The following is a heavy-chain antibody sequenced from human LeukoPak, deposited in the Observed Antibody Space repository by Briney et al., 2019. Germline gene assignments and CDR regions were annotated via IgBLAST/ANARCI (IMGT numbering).Heavy chain of an antibody. CDR1: GYTFTSYG. D-gene: IGHD3-22*01. J-gene: IGHJ4*02. V-gene: IGHV1-18*04. CDR3: ARHYDGSGSTLDY. CDR2: ISPYNGNT. Sequence: GASVKVSCKACGYTFTSYGVTLVRQAPGQRPEWMGWISPYNGNTNYAQKFQGRVTMTTDTSTSTTYMELRSLRSDDTAVYYCARHYDGSGSTLDYWGQGTLVTVSS.